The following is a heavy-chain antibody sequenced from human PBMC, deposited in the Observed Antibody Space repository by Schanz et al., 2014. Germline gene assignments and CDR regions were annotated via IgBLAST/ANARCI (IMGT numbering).Heavy chain of an antibody. CDR1: GFRFDDYA. CDR3: AKHVRSLTGNDY. D-gene: IGHD3-9*01. Sequence: EVQLVESGGGLVQPGRSLRLSCVASGFRFDDYAMHWVRQAPGKGLEWVSNISPTGSSTYYADSVKGRFTISRDNSKNTLYLQMNSLRAEDTAVYYCAKHVRSLTGNDYWGQGALVTVSS. J-gene: IGHJ4*02. V-gene: IGHV3-23*04. CDR2: ISPTGSST.